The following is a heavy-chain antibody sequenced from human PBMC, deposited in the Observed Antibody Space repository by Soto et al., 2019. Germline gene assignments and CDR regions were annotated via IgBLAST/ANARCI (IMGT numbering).Heavy chain of an antibody. CDR3: ARDQSGYYDSSGYTYFDY. V-gene: IGHV1-2*04. D-gene: IGHD3-22*01. CDR2: INPNSGGT. CDR1: GYTFTGYY. J-gene: IGHJ4*02. Sequence: PSVKVSCKASGYTFTGYYMHWVRQAPGQGLEWMGWINPNSGGTNYAQKFQGWVTMTRDTSISTAYMELSRLRSDDTAVYYCARDQSGYYDSSGYTYFDYWGQGTLVTVS.